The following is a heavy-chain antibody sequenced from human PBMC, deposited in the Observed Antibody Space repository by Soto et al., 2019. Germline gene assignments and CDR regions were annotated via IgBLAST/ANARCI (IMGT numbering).Heavy chain of an antibody. CDR3: ARDKAGYNSCWDCYGMDV. D-gene: IGHD6-19*01. Sequence: QVQLVGSGGGVVQPGRSLRLSCAASGFTFSSYGMHWVRQAPGKGLEWVAIIWYDGSNNYYAESVKGRFTISRDNSNKTQYLQTNTLKAEETPVYYCARDKAGYNSCWDCYGMDVWGQGTTVTASS. CDR1: GFTFSSYG. J-gene: IGHJ6*02. V-gene: IGHV3-33*01. CDR2: IWYDGSNN.